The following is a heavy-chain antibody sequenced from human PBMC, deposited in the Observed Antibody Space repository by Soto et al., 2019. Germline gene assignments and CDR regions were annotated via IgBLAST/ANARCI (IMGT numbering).Heavy chain of an antibody. CDR2: ISSSSSTI. CDR3: ATYYDFWSGYSSRDY. Sequence: GGSLRLSCAASGFTFSSYSMNWVRQAPGKGLEWASYISSSSSTIYYADSVKGRFTISRDNAKNSLYLQMNSLRDEDTAVYYCATYYDFWSGYSSRDYWGQGTLVTVSS. D-gene: IGHD3-3*01. J-gene: IGHJ4*02. CDR1: GFTFSSYS. V-gene: IGHV3-48*02.